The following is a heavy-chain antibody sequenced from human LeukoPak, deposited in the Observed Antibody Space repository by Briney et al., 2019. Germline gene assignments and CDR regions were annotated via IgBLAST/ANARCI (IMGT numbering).Heavy chain of an antibody. V-gene: IGHV3-30*18. D-gene: IGHD3-22*01. CDR3: AKDGKYYYDSSGYPFDY. CDR2: ISYDGSNK. Sequence: GGSLRLSCAASGFTFSSYGMHWVRQAPGKGLEWVAVISYDGSNKYYADSVKGRFTISRDNSKNTLYLQMNSLRAEDTAVYYCAKDGKYYYDSSGYPFDYWGQGTLVTVSS. CDR1: GFTFSSYG. J-gene: IGHJ4*02.